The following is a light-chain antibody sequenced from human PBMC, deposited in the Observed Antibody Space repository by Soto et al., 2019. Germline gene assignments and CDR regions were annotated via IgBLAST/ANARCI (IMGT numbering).Light chain of an antibody. CDR2: GSS. J-gene: IGKJ2*01. CDR1: QSVSNNY. V-gene: IGKV3-20*01. Sequence: EVVLTQSPGTLSLSPGDRASLSCRASQSVSNNYLAWYQQKPGQAPRLVIFGSSDRATGIPDRFSVGGSGTDFDITISRLGADDLAVYFCQQYGTSPPYTFGQGTRLEIK. CDR3: QQYGTSPPYT.